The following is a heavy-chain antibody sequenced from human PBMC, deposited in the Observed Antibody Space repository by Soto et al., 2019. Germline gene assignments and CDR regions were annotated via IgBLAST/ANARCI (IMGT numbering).Heavy chain of an antibody. CDR3: ARREYYDFWSGYYRNWFDP. J-gene: IGHJ5*02. V-gene: IGHV4-39*01. CDR2: IYYSGST. Sequence: QLQLQESGPGLVKPSETLSLTCTVSGGSISSSSYYWGWIRQPPGKGLEWIRSIYYSGSTYYNPSLKSRVTISVDTSKNQFSLKLSSVTAADTAVYYCARREYYDFWSGYYRNWFDPWGQGTLVTVSS. D-gene: IGHD3-3*01. CDR1: GGSISSSSYY.